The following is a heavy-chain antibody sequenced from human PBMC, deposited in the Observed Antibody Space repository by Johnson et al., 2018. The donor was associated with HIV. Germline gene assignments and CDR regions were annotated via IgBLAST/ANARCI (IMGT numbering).Heavy chain of an antibody. CDR2: IKQDGSEK. J-gene: IGHJ3*02. D-gene: IGHD2-8*02. CDR3: ARDDCTAGICYNAFDI. CDR1: GFTFSSYW. Sequence: VQLVESGGGLVKPGGSLRLSCAASGFTFSSYWMSWVRQAPGKGLEWVANIKQDGSEKYYVDSVKGRFAISRDNAKNSLYLQINSLRAEDTAVYYCARDDCTAGICYNAFDIWGQGTMVTVSS. V-gene: IGHV3-7*03.